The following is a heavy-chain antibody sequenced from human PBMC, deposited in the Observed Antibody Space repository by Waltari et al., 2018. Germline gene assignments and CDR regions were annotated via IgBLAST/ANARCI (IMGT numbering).Heavy chain of an antibody. Sequence: QVQLQQWGAGLLQPSETLSLTCAVYGGSFSGYYWSWIRQPPGKGLEWIGEINHSGSTNYNPSLKSRVTISVDTSKNQFSLKLSSVTAADTAVYYCARQWRGRRSSGWYRFEDYWGQGTLVTVSS. J-gene: IGHJ4*02. CDR1: GGSFSGYY. V-gene: IGHV4-34*01. CDR3: ARQWRGRRSSGWYRFEDY. CDR2: INHSGST. D-gene: IGHD6-19*01.